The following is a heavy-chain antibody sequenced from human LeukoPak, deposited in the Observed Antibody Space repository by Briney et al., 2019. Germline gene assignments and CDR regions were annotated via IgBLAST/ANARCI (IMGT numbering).Heavy chain of an antibody. CDR1: GGSISSYY. CDR2: IYYSGST. CDR3: ARAPYGGVTDY. J-gene: IGHJ4*02. V-gene: IGHV4-59*01. Sequence: SETLSLTCTVSGGSISSYYWSWIRQPPAKGLEWIGYIYYSGSTNYNPSLKSRVTISVDTSKNQFSLKLSSVTAADTAVYYCARAPYGGVTDYWGQGTLVTVSS. D-gene: IGHD4/OR15-4a*01.